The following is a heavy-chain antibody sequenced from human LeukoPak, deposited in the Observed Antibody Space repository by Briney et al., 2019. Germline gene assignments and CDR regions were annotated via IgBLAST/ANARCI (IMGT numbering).Heavy chain of an antibody. D-gene: IGHD3-10*01. CDR3: AKDPYYYGSGTRGYFDY. CDR2: ISGSGGST. Sequence: GGSLRLSCAASGFTFSSYAMSWVRQAPGKGLEWVSAISGSGGSTYYADSVKGRFTISRDNSKNTLYLQMNSLRAEDTAVYYCAKDPYYYGSGTRGYFDYWGQGTLVTVSS. V-gene: IGHV3-23*01. J-gene: IGHJ4*02. CDR1: GFTFSSYA.